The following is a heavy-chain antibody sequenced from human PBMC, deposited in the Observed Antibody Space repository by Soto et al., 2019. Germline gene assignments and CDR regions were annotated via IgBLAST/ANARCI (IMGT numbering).Heavy chain of an antibody. D-gene: IGHD3-3*01. CDR2: ISSSSSTI. J-gene: IGHJ5*02. CDR1: GFTFSSYS. Sequence: GWSLRLSCAASGFTFSSYSMNLVRQAPGKGLEWVSYISSSSSTIYYADSVKGRFTISGDNAKNSLYLQMNSLRDEDTAVYYCARDLAGNDFWSGYYENWFEPWGEGTLVTVSS. V-gene: IGHV3-48*02. CDR3: ARDLAGNDFWSGYYENWFEP.